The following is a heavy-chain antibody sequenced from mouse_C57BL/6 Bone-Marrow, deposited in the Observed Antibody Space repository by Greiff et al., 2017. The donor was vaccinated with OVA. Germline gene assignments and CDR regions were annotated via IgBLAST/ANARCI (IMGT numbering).Heavy chain of an antibody. J-gene: IGHJ2*01. CDR3: ARNYYGSSLHFDY. Sequence: QVQLQQSGPGLVQPSQSLSITCTVSGFSLTSYGVHWVRQSPGKGLEWLGVIWRGGSTDYNAAFMSRLSITKDNSKSQVFFKMNSLQADDTAIYYCARNYYGSSLHFDYWGQGTTLTVSS. V-gene: IGHV2-5*01. D-gene: IGHD1-1*01. CDR2: IWRGGST. CDR1: GFSLTSYG.